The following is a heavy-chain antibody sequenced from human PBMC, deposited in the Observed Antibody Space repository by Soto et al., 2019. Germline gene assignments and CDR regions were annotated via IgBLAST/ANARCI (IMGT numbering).Heavy chain of an antibody. J-gene: IGHJ4*02. D-gene: IGHD3-9*01. CDR3: ERDPLRYFDWLPGTGDY. Sequence: PGGSLRLSCAASGFTFSSYSMNCVRQAPGKGLELFSSISSSSSYIYYADSVKGRFTISRDNAKNSLYLQMNSLRAEDTAVYYCERDPLRYFDWLPGTGDYWAEGTLVNVSS. CDR1: GFTFSSYS. V-gene: IGHV3-21*01. CDR2: ISSSSSYI.